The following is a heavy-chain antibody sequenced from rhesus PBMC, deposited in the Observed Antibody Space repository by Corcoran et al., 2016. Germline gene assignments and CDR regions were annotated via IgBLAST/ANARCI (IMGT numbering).Heavy chain of an antibody. J-gene: IGHJ6*01. CDR3: ARRANWNYGLDS. D-gene: IGHD1-26*01. CDR2: ISNGGGST. V-gene: IGHV3-59*01. Sequence: VESGGGLAKPGGSLRLSCAASGFTFSDYYMHWVRPASGQGLEWVSRISNGGGSTWYADSVKGRFTISRENAKNTLYLQKNSLRAEDTAVYYCARRANWNYGLDSWGQGVVVTVSS. CDR1: GFTFSDYY.